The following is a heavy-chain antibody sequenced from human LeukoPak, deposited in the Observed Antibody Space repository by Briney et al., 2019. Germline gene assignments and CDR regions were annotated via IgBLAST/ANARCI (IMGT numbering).Heavy chain of an antibody. CDR1: GFTFRTYA. CDR3: ARDPGYSYGCDY. CDR2: ISYDGSNK. V-gene: IGHV3-30*04. J-gene: IGHJ4*02. D-gene: IGHD5-18*01. Sequence: GESLRLSCTASGFTFRTYAMTWVRQAPGKGLEWVAVISYDGSNKYYADSVKGRFTISRDNSKNTLYLQMNSLRAEDTAVYYCARDPGYSYGCDYWGQGTLVTVSS.